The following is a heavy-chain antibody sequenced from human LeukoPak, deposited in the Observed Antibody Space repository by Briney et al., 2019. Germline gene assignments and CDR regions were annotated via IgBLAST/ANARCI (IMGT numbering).Heavy chain of an antibody. Sequence: ASVKVSCKASEGTFSSYAISWVRQAPRQGLEWMGGIIPIFGTANYAQKFQGRVTITTDESTSTAFMELSSLRSEDTAVYYCAREGGDGYNYYFDYWGQRTLVTVSS. CDR1: EGTFSSYA. V-gene: IGHV1-69*05. D-gene: IGHD5-24*01. CDR3: AREGGDGYNYYFDY. CDR2: IIPIFGTA. J-gene: IGHJ4*02.